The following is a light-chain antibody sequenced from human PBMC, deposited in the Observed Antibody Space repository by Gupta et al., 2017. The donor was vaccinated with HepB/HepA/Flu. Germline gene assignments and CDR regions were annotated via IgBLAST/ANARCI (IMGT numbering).Light chain of an antibody. Sequence: GPRVTISCTGSSSNIGAGYFVHWYQKLPGTAPRLLIYTNDNRPSGVPVRFSASKSGTSASLAITGLQSEDEADYYCQSWDSGLTGPLFGGGTKLTVL. J-gene: IGLJ3*02. CDR2: TND. V-gene: IGLV1-40*01. CDR3: QSWDSGLTGPL. CDR1: SSNIGAGYF.